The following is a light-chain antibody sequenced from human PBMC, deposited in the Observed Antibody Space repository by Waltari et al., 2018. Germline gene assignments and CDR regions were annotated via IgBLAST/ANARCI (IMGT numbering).Light chain of an antibody. CDR2: ATT. J-gene: IGLJ3*02. CDR3: ALSMGSGIWV. CDR1: SGSVSAAHY. V-gene: IGLV8-61*01. Sequence: QTVVTQEPSLSVSPGGTVTLTCGLSSGSVSAAHYPYWFQQAPGQAPRTLTFATTTRSSGVPDRFSGSILDNKAALTITGAQAEDECDYYCALSMGSGIWVFGGGTKLTVL.